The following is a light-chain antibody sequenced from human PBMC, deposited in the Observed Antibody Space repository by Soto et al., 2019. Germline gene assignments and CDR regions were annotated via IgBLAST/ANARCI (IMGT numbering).Light chain of an antibody. CDR3: QQYYTYYT. V-gene: IGKV1-5*01. CDR2: DAS. CDR1: QTINTY. Sequence: DVQMMPSPSTLSASVGDRVTITCRARQTINTYLAWYQQKPGKAPNILIYDASSLGSGVPSRFSGSGSGTEFTLTISSLQPDEFASDYCQQYYTYYTFGQGTKLEIK. J-gene: IGKJ2*01.